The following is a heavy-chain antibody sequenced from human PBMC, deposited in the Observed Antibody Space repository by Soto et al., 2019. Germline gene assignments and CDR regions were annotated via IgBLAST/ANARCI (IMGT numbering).Heavy chain of an antibody. CDR3: AKADLLGYCTGGSCYSLDY. J-gene: IGHJ4*02. V-gene: IGHV3-23*01. CDR1: GFTFSTYA. D-gene: IGHD2-15*01. Sequence: EVQVLESGGGLVQPGGSLRLSCAASGFTFSTYAMSWVRQAPGKGLEWVSGISGGGGSTYYADSVKGRFTISRDNSKNTLYLQINSLRAEDRAVYYCAKADLLGYCTGGSCYSLDYWGQGTLVTVSS. CDR2: ISGGGGST.